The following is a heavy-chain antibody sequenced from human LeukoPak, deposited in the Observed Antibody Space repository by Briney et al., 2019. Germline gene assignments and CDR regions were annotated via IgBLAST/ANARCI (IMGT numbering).Heavy chain of an antibody. CDR3: ARGRDFWSGRYFDP. D-gene: IGHD3-3*01. V-gene: IGHV1-18*01. Sequence: ASVKVSCKTSGYSENFYGITWVRQVAGQGLEWMGWISAQHGQTEYAPNSQDRVTMTTDTYTNTAYMELRSLRSDDTAVYYCARGRDFWSGRYFDPWGQGTLVTVSS. CDR2: ISAQHGQT. CDR1: GYSENFYG. J-gene: IGHJ5*02.